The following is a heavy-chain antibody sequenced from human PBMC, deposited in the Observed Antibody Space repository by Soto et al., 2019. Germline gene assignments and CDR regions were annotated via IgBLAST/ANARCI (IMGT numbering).Heavy chain of an antibody. CDR1: GFTFSSYA. CDR3: AKDRKQQLTLDY. CDR2: ISGSGGST. Sequence: EVQLLESGGGLVQPGGSLRLSCAASGFTFSSYAMSWVRQAPGKGLEWVSVISGSGGSTYYADSVKGRFTISRDNSKNTLYLQMNRLRAEATSVYSCAKDRKQQLTLDYWGQGTLVTVSS. V-gene: IGHV3-23*01. J-gene: IGHJ4*02. D-gene: IGHD6-13*01.